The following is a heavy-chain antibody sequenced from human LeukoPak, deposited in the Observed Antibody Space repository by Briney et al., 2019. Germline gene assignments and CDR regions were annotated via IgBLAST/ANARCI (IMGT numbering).Heavy chain of an antibody. J-gene: IGHJ6*03. V-gene: IGHV3-23*01. CDR1: GFTFSSYA. D-gene: IGHD1-1*01. CDR3: ATTLLRASTYMDV. CDR2: ISGSGGST. Sequence: PGGSLRLSCAASGFTFSSYAMSWVRQAPGKGLEWVSGISGSGGSTYYADSVKGRFTISRDNSKNTPYLKMNSLRAEDTAVYYCATTLLRASTYMDVWGKGTTVTVSS.